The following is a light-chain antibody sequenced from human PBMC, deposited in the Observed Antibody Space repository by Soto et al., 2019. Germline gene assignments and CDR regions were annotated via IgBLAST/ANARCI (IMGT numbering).Light chain of an antibody. Sequence: QSVLTQPASVSGSTVQSITISCTGTSTDVGANNYVSWYQQHPGRAPKVMIYDVTNRPSGVSNRFSGSKSGNTASLTISGLQAEDEADYYYYSHVDGTTGVFGGGTKLTVL. CDR2: DVT. CDR1: STDVGANNY. J-gene: IGLJ2*01. CDR3: YSHVDGTTGV. V-gene: IGLV2-14*01.